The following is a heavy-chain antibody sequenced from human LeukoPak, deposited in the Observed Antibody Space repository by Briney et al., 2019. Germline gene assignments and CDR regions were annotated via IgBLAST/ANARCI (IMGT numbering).Heavy chain of an antibody. CDR1: GGSFSGYY. J-gene: IGHJ5*02. Sequence: SETLSLTCAVYGGSFSGYYWSWIRQPPGKGLEWIGEINHSGSTNYNPSLKSRATISVDTSKNQFSLKLSSVTAADTAVYYCARHVNYLYRVAAAGTQWFDPWGQGTLVTVSS. V-gene: IGHV4-34*01. CDR2: INHSGST. D-gene: IGHD6-13*01. CDR3: ARHVNYLYRVAAAGTQWFDP.